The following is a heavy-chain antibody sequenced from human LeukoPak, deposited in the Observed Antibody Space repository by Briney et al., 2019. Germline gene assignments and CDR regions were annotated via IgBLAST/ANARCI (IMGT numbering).Heavy chain of an antibody. CDR3: ARDPRTLGSSWYYFDY. V-gene: IGHV1-46*01. J-gene: IGHJ4*02. CDR2: INPSGGST. CDR1: GYTFTSYY. Sequence: ASVKVSCKASGYTFTSYYMHWVRQAPGQGLEWMGIINPSGGSTSYAQKFQGRVTMTRDTSTGTVYMELSSLRSEDTAVYYCARDPRTLGSSWYYFDYWGQGTLVTVSS. D-gene: IGHD6-13*01.